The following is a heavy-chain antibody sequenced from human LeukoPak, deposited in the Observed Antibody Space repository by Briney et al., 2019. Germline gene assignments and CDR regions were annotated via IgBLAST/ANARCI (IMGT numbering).Heavy chain of an antibody. CDR2: IIPIFGTA. J-gene: IGHJ4*02. CDR1: GGTFSSYA. Sequence: SVKVSCKASGGTFSSYAISWVRQAPGQGLEWMGGIIPIFGTANYAQKFQGRVTITADESTSTAYMEQSSLRSDDTAVYYCARVPSDKTRYYYGSSGYYFDYWGQGTLVTVSS. V-gene: IGHV1-69*13. D-gene: IGHD3-22*01. CDR3: ARVPSDKTRYYYGSSGYYFDY.